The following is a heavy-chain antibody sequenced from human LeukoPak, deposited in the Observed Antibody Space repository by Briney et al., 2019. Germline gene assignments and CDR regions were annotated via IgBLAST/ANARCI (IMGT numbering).Heavy chain of an antibody. Sequence: GSLRLSCAASGFPFITYAMTWVRQAPGEGLEWGSSLKPSGDRTYYSDSVKGRFTISSDNSNNTLYLQMNSLRAEDTALYYCATSTGSGTPWNYWGQGTLVTVSS. CDR1: GFPFITYA. J-gene: IGHJ4*02. D-gene: IGHD3-10*01. CDR2: LKPSGDRT. CDR3: ATSTGSGTPWNY. V-gene: IGHV3-23*01.